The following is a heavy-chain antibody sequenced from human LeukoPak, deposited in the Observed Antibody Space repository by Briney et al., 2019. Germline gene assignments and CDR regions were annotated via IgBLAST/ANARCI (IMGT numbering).Heavy chain of an antibody. CDR2: IRYDGSNK. V-gene: IGHV3-30*02. CDR1: GFTFSSYG. CDR3: AKDLYSSGWYSPWYFDL. D-gene: IGHD6-19*01. Sequence: GGSLRLSCAASGFTFSSYGMHWVRQAPGKGLEWVAFIRYDGSNKYYADSVKGRFTISRDNSKNTLRLQMNSLRAEDTAVYYCAKDLYSSGWYSPWYFDLWGRGTLVTVSS. J-gene: IGHJ2*01.